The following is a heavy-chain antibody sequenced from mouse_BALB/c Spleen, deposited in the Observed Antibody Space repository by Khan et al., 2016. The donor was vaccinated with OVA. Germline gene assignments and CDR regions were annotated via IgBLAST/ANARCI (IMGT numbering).Heavy chain of an antibody. J-gene: IGHJ3*01. CDR2: MIYSGNT. Sequence: EVQLQQSGPSLVKPSQTLSLTCSVTGDSITSGYWSWIRKFPGNKLEYMGYMIYSGNTYYNHSLKSRISIIRHTSKNQYYLQLKSVTTEDTATYDCARSTYRYAFAYWGQGTLVTVSA. D-gene: IGHD2-14*01. CDR3: ARSTYRYAFAY. CDR1: GDSITSGY. V-gene: IGHV3-8*02.